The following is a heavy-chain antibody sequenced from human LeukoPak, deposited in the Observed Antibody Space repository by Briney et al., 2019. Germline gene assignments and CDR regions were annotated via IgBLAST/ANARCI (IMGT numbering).Heavy chain of an antibody. V-gene: IGHV4-39*07. CDR2: IYYSGST. D-gene: IGHD2-2*02. CDR1: GGSISSSSYY. J-gene: IGHJ4*02. CDR3: ARGGAQYCSSTSCYTLFDY. Sequence: SETLSLTCTVSGGSISSSSYYWGWIRQPPGKGLEWIGSIYYSGSTYYNPSLKSRVTISVDTSKNQFFLKLSSVTAADTAVYYCARGGAQYCSSTSCYTLFDYWGQGTLVTVSS.